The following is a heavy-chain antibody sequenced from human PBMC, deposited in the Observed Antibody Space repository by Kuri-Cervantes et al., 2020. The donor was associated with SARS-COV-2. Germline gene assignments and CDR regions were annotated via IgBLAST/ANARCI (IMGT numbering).Heavy chain of an antibody. Sequence: LSLTCAASGFTFNDYYMSWIRQAPGKGLEWVSYISSSGSTIYYADSVKGRFTISRDNAKNSLYLQMNSLRAEDTAVYYCARDRKWWYYWGQGTLVTVSS. J-gene: IGHJ4*02. V-gene: IGHV3-11*04. CDR2: ISSSGSTI. CDR1: GFTFNDYY. CDR3: ARDRKWWYY. D-gene: IGHD2-15*01.